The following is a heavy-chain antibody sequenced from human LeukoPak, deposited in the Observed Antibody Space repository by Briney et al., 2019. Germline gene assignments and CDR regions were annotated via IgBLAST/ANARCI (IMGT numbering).Heavy chain of an antibody. J-gene: IGHJ5*02. CDR1: GGSFSGYY. Sequence: SETLSLTCAVYGGSFSGYYWSWIRQPPGRGLEWIGEINHSGSTNYNPSLKSRVTISVDTSKNQFSLKLSSVTAADTAVYYCASLIVVVTTGWFDPWGQGTLVTVSS. CDR2: INHSGST. D-gene: IGHD3-22*01. V-gene: IGHV4-34*01. CDR3: ASLIVVVTTGWFDP.